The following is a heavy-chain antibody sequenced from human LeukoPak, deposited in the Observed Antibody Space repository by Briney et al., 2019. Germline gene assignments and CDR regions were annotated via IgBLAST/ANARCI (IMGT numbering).Heavy chain of an antibody. Sequence: GGSLRLSCAASGFTFSSYEMNWVRQAPGKGLEWVSYIRSSGSTKYYADSVKGRFTISRDNAKNSLYLQMNSLRAEDTAVYDCARVMSTVAPFDYWGQGTLVTVSS. CDR1: GFTFSSYE. D-gene: IGHD4-23*01. J-gene: IGHJ4*02. V-gene: IGHV3-48*03. CDR3: ARVMSTVAPFDY. CDR2: IRSSGSTK.